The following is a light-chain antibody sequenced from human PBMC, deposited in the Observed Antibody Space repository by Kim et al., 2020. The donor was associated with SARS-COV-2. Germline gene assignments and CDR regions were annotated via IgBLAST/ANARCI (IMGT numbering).Light chain of an antibody. J-gene: IGKJ1*01. Sequence: SPGERATLSCRASQSVSSNLAWYQQKPGQAPRLLIYGASTRATGIPARFSGSESGTEFTLTISSLQSEDFAVYYCQQYNNWPPWPFGQGTKVDIK. CDR3: QQYNNWPPWP. V-gene: IGKV3-15*01. CDR1: QSVSSN. CDR2: GAS.